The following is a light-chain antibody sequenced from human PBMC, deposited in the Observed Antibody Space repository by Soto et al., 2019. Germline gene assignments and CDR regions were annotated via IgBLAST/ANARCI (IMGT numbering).Light chain of an antibody. CDR1: QTISTS. CDR2: LAS. V-gene: IGKV1-5*03. CDR3: KQYGTSSRT. J-gene: IGKJ1*01. Sequence: EIQMTQSPSTLSASVVARVTITCRASQTISTSLAWYQQKPGKAPKLLIYLASTLQSGVKARFSGSGSATEFTLSISSMQPDDFATYYCKQYGTSSRTCGQGTTGDIK.